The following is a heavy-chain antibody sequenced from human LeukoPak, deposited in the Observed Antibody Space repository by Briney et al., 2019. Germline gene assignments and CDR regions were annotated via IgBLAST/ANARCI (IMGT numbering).Heavy chain of an antibody. CDR3: ARRIAAAGQYYFDY. CDR2: VYYSGST. Sequence: SETLSLTCTVSGGSISSSSYYWGWIRRPPGKGLEWIGSVYYSGSTYYNPSLKSRVTISVDTSKNQFSLKLSSVTAADTAVYYCARRIAAAGQYYFDYWGQGTLVTVSS. V-gene: IGHV4-39*01. J-gene: IGHJ4*02. D-gene: IGHD6-13*01. CDR1: GGSISSSSYY.